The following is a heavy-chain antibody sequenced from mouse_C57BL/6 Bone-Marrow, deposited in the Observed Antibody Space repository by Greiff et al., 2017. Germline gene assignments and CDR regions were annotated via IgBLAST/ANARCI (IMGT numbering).Heavy chain of an antibody. V-gene: IGHV1-55*01. CDR3: ARTFYYGSTTFDY. J-gene: IGHJ2*01. Sequence: QVQLQQPGAELVKPGASVKMSCKASGYTFTSYWITWVKQRPGQGLEWIGDIYPGSGSTNHNEKFKSKATLTVDTSSSTAYMQLSSLTSEDSAVYYCARTFYYGSTTFDYWGQGTTLTVSS. CDR1: GYTFTSYW. CDR2: IYPGSGST. D-gene: IGHD1-1*01.